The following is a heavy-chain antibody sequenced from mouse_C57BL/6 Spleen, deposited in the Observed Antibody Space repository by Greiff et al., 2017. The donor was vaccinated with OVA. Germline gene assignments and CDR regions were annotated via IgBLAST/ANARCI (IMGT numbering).Heavy chain of an antibody. CDR3: ARSGITTRYFDY. CDR2: IDPSDSYT. Sequence: QVQLQQPGAELVMPGASVKLSCKASGYTFPSYWMHWVKQRPGQGLEWIGEIDPSDSYTNYNQKFKGKSTLTVDKSSSTAYMQLSSLTSEYSAVYYCARSGITTRYFDYWGQGTTLTVSS. J-gene: IGHJ2*01. CDR1: GYTFPSYW. V-gene: IGHV1-69*01. D-gene: IGHD1-2*01.